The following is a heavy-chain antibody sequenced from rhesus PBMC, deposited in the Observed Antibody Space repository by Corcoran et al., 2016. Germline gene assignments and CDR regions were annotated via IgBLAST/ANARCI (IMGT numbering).Heavy chain of an antibody. J-gene: IGHJ4*01. V-gene: IGHV4-169*02. CDR1: GGSIRSSY. CDR2: IYGGASCP. D-gene: IGHD6-13*01. Sequence: QLQLQESGPGLVKPSETLSVSCAVSGGSIRSSYWSWIRQAPGKGREWSGYIYGGASCPTSHPSLKSRVTLSVDPAKSQFSLKLSSVTAADTAVYSCATGQLVNYFDFWGQGVLVTVSS. CDR3: ATGQLVNYFDF.